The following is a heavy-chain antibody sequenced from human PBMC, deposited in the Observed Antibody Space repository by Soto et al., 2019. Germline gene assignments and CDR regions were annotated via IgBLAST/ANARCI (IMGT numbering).Heavy chain of an antibody. CDR3: AKSIAVAGNWFDP. CDR2: ISWNSGSI. V-gene: IGHV3-9*01. Sequence: ESGGGLVQPGRSLRLSCAASGFTFDDYAMHWVRQAPGKGLEWVSGISWNSGSIGYADSVKGRFTISRDNAKNSLYLQMNSLRAEDTALYYCAKSIAVAGNWFDPWGQGTLVTVSS. J-gene: IGHJ5*02. CDR1: GFTFDDYA. D-gene: IGHD6-19*01.